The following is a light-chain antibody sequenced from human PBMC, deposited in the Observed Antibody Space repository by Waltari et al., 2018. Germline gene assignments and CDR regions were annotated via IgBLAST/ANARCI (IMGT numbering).Light chain of an antibody. V-gene: IGLV4-69*01. CDR2: VNSDGSH. CDR1: SGHSSNI. J-gene: IGLJ3*02. Sequence: QLVLTQSPSASASLGASVKLTCTLDSGHSSNIIAWHQQKPEKGPRFLRKVNSDGSHTKGDEIPDRFSGSISGPERYLTISSVQSEDEADYYCQTGGHGTWVFGGGTKLTVL. CDR3: QTGGHGTWV.